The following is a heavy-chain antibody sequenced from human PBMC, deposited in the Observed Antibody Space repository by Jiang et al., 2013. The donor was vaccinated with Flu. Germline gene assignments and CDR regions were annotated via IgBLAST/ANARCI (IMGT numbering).Heavy chain of an antibody. Sequence: GAEVKKPGSSVKVSCKASGGTFSSYAISWVRQAPGQGLEWMGGIIPIFGTANYAQKFQGRVTITADESTSTAYMELSSLRSEDTAVYYCASFPLSSGYYRASPFDIWGQGTMVTVSS. D-gene: IGHD3-22*01. CDR3: ASFPLSSGYYRASPFDI. CDR1: GGTFSSYA. J-gene: IGHJ3*02. CDR2: IIPIFGTA. V-gene: IGHV1-69*01.